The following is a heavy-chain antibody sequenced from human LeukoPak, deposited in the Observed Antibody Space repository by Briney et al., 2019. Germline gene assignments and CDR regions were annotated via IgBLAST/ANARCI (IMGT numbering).Heavy chain of an antibody. CDR2: INHSGST. CDR1: GGSFSAYY. CDR3: ARAVVVTALRRANWFDP. Sequence: PSETLSLTCAVYGGSFSAYYWSWIRQPPGKGLEWIGEINHSGSTNYNPSLKSRVTISVDTSKNQFSLKLSSVTAADTAVYYCARAVVVTALRRANWFDPWGQGTLVTVSS. D-gene: IGHD2-21*02. V-gene: IGHV4-34*01. J-gene: IGHJ5*02.